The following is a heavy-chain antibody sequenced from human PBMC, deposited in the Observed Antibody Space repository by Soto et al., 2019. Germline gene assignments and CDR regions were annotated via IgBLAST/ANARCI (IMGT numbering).Heavy chain of an antibody. Sequence: LSLTCAASGFTFSSYAMHWVRQAPGKGLEWVAVISYDGSNKYYADSVKGRFTISRDNSKNTLYLQMNSLRAEDTAVYYCARDLAIAVAGILGYDAFDIWGQGTMVTVSS. V-gene: IGHV3-30-3*01. CDR3: ARDLAIAVAGILGYDAFDI. CDR2: ISYDGSNK. J-gene: IGHJ3*02. CDR1: GFTFSSYA. D-gene: IGHD6-19*01.